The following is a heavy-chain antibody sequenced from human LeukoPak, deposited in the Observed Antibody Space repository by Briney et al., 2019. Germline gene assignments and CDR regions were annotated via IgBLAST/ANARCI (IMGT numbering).Heavy chain of an antibody. D-gene: IGHD4-17*01. V-gene: IGHV3-74*01. CDR1: GFTFSNYW. CDR3: ARDKTVSALRRDYMDV. CDR2: INLDGSTT. J-gene: IGHJ6*03. Sequence: GGSLRLSCVASGFTFSNYWMHWVRQVPGKGLVWVSRINLDGSTTTYADSVKGRFTISRDNAKNTLYLQMNSLRAEDTALYYCARDKTVSALRRDYMDVWGKGTTVTVS.